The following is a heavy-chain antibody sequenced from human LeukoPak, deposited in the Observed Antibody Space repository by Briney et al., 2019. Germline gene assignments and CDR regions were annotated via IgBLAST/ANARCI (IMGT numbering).Heavy chain of an antibody. V-gene: IGHV3-43D*04. CDR2: ISRDGGST. CDR3: AKDMRSGSRSWEIDY. D-gene: IGHD6-13*01. Sequence: GGSLRLSCAASGFTFSGDGMHWVRHAPGKGLDLVSLISRDGGSTYYADSVKGRFTISRDNSKNSLYLQMNSLRAEDTALYYCAKDMRSGSRSWEIDYWGQGTLVSVSS. CDR1: GFTFSGDG. J-gene: IGHJ4*02.